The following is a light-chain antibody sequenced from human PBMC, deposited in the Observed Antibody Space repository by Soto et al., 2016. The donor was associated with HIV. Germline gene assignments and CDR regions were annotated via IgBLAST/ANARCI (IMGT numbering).Light chain of an antibody. Sequence: SYELTQPSSVSVSPGQTARITCSGDVLAKIYARWFQQKPGQAPILVIYKDNERPSGIPERFSGSSSGTTVTLTISGAQVEDEADYYCYTATDSNVLFGGGTMLTVL. CDR3: YTATDSNVL. CDR1: VLAKIY. CDR2: KDN. V-gene: IGLV3-27*01. J-gene: IGLJ2*01.